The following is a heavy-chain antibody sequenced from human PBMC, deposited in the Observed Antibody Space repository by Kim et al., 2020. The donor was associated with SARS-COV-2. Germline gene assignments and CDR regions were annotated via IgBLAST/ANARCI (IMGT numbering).Heavy chain of an antibody. CDR3: ARIPGYSYGNFDY. D-gene: IGHD5-18*01. V-gene: IGHV4-34*01. CDR1: GGSFSGYY. CDR2: INHSGST. Sequence: SETLSLTCAVYGGSFSGYYWSWIRQPPGKGLEWIGEINHSGSTNYNPSLKSRVTISVDTSKNQFSLKLSSVTAADTAVYYCARIPGYSYGNFDYWGQGTL. J-gene: IGHJ4*02.